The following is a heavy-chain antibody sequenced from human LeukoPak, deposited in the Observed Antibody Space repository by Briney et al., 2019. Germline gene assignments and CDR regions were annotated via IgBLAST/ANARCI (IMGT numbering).Heavy chain of an antibody. CDR2: ISGDGGST. V-gene: IGHV3-64*02. CDR1: GFTLSSYW. CDR3: ARDTGIRGMDV. J-gene: IGHJ6*02. Sequence: GDSLRLSCAASGFTLSSYWMHWVRQAPGKGLEYVSAISGDGGSTDYADSVKGRFTISGDNSKNTLYLQMGRLRAEDMAVYYCARDTGIRGMDVWGQGTTVTVSS. D-gene: IGHD5-18*01.